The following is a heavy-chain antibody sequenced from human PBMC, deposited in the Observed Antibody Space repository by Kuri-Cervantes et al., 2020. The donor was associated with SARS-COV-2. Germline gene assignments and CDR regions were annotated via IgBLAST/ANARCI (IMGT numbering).Heavy chain of an antibody. V-gene: IGHV4-39*01. J-gene: IGHJ4*02. CDR1: GGSISSSSYY. Sequence: SETLSLTCTVSGGSISSSSYYWGWIRQPPGKGLEWIGSIYYSGSTYYNPSLKSRVTISVDTSKNQFSLKLSSVTAADTAVYYCARHVRPEITIFGVVITADYFDYWGQGTLATVSS. D-gene: IGHD3-3*01. CDR2: IYYSGST. CDR3: ARHVRPEITIFGVVITADYFDY.